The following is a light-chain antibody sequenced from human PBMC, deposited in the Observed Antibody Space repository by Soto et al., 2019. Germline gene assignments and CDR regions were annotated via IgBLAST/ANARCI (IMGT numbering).Light chain of an antibody. CDR1: TGDVGAYNF. CDR2: DAS. Sequence: QSALTQPRSVSGSPGQSVTISCTGTTGDVGAYNFVSWYQHHPGKAPKLMIYDASKRPSGVPDRFSASKSGNTASLTISGLQAEDEADYYCCSYAGSFTGVFGGGTQLTVL. CDR3: CSYAGSFTGV. V-gene: IGLV2-11*01. J-gene: IGLJ7*01.